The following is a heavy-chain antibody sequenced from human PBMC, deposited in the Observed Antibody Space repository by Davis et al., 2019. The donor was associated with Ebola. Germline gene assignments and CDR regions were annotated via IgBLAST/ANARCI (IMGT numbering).Heavy chain of an antibody. Sequence: PGGSLRLSCAASGFTFRSYWMHWVRQAPGKGLVWVSRINGDGSKIDYADSVKGRFTISRDNAKNTLYLQMNTLRAGDTAVYYCARAHFGRSSFDYWGQGTLVTVSS. D-gene: IGHD6-6*01. CDR3: ARAHFGRSSFDY. CDR1: GFTFRSYW. J-gene: IGHJ4*02. CDR2: INGDGSKI. V-gene: IGHV3-74*01.